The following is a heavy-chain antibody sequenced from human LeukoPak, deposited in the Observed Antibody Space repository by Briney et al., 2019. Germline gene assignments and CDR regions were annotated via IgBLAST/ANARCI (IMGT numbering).Heavy chain of an antibody. CDR3: ARGLGYSGSWYFDY. J-gene: IGHJ4*02. V-gene: IGHV5-51*01. CDR1: GYRFTSYW. CDR2: IYPGDSDT. Sequence: GESLKISCKGSGYRFTSYWVAWVRQMPGKGLESMGIIYPGDSDTRYSPSFQGQVTISADKSISTAYLQWSSLKAPDTAMYYCARGLGYSGSWYFDYWSQGTLVTVSS. D-gene: IGHD6-13*01.